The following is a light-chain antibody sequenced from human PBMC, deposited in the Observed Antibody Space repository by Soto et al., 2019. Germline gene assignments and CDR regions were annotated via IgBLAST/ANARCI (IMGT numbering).Light chain of an antibody. V-gene: IGKV1-27*01. CDR3: QKYNSPPTLT. Sequence: DIQMTQSPSSLSASVGDRVTITCRASQGTSNYLAWYQQKPGKVPKLLIYAASTLQSGVPSRYRGSGSGTYFTLTINSLQPEDVATYYCQKYNSPPTLTFGQGTKVEIK. CDR2: AAS. CDR1: QGTSNY. J-gene: IGKJ1*01.